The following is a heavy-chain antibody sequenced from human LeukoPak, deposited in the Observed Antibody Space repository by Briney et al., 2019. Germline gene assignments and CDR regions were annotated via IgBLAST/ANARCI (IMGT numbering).Heavy chain of an antibody. Sequence: PGGSLRLSCAASGLTFSSNWMNWVGQAPGKGLEWVANINQDGSQKYYVDSVKGRFTISRDNAKNSLYLQMNSLRAEDTAVYYCVRDPDILTGIAFDIWGQGTMVTVSS. CDR1: GLTFSSNW. J-gene: IGHJ3*02. CDR2: INQDGSQK. D-gene: IGHD3-9*01. V-gene: IGHV3-7*05. CDR3: VRDPDILTGIAFDI.